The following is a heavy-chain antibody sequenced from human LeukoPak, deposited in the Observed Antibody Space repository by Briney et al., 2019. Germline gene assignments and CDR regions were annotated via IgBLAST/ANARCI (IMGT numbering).Heavy chain of an antibody. CDR3: AKDLYYGSGSYYPDY. CDR2: IRYDGSNK. Sequence: GGSLRLSCAASGFTFSSYGMHWVRQAPGKGLEWVAFIRYDGSNKYYADSVKGRFTISRDNSKNTLYLQMNSLRAEDTAVYYCAKDLYYGSGSYYPDYWGQGTLVTVSS. J-gene: IGHJ4*02. CDR1: GFTFSSYG. V-gene: IGHV3-30*02. D-gene: IGHD3-10*01.